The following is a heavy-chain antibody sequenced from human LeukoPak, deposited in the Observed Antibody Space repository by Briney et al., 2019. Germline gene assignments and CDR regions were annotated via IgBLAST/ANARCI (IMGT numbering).Heavy chain of an antibody. J-gene: IGHJ5*02. Sequence: KPSETLSLTCTVSSGSISTSNYYWGWVRQPPGKALEWIGYIYYRGSTSYNPSLQSRVTISIDTYKNQFSLKLSSVTAADTAVYYCARGYSRLNWFDPWGQGTLVTVSS. CDR3: ARGYSRLNWFDP. V-gene: IGHV4-61*05. D-gene: IGHD6-13*01. CDR2: IYYRGST. CDR1: SGSISTSNYY.